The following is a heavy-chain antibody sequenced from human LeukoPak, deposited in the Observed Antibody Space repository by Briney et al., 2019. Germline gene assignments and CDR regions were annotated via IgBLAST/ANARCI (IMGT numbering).Heavy chain of an antibody. J-gene: IGHJ5*02. V-gene: IGHV3-7*03. Sequence: GRSLRLSCAASGFTFSSYAMSWVRQAAGKGLEWVANIKQDGSERYYVDSVKGRFTISRHNSKNSLYLQMNSVRAEDTAVYYCARGFRRPWGQGTLVTVSS. CDR3: ARGFRRP. CDR2: IKQDGSER. CDR1: GFTFSSYA.